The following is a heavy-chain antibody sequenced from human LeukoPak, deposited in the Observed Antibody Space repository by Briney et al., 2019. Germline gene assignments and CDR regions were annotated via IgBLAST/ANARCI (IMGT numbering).Heavy chain of an antibody. J-gene: IGHJ3*01. V-gene: IGHV4-31*03. D-gene: IGHD1-1*01. Sequence: SETLSLTCTVSGDSVNNDGYHWTWVCQHPGKGLEWIGYIHNSGDTSYNPSLKSRVSVSLDTSQNQFSLSLHSVTAADTAVYYCVRDFTKTASPDAFDFWGQGTLVIVSS. CDR2: IHNSGDT. CDR1: GDSVNNDGYH. CDR3: VRDFTKTASPDAFDF.